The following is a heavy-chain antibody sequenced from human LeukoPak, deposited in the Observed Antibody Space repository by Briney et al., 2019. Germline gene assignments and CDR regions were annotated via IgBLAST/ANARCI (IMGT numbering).Heavy chain of an antibody. V-gene: IGHV4-59*01. CDR1: GGSMNNYY. D-gene: IGHD3-22*01. J-gene: IGHJ4*02. CDR2: IYHTGSA. Sequence: PSETLSLTCTVSGGSMNNYYWSWIRQSPGKGLEWVGYIYHTGSATHKPSLKSRVTLSLDTSKNQFSLRLNSVTAADTAVYYCARGRGDSKGTSFDFWGQGTLVTVSS. CDR3: ARGRGDSKGTSFDF.